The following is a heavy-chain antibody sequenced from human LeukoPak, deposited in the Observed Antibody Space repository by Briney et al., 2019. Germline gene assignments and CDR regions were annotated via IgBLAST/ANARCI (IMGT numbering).Heavy chain of an antibody. Sequence: SETLSLTSTVSGVSISSGGYYWSWIRQHPGKGLEWIGYLYYSGSTYYNPSLKSRVTISVDTSKNQFSLKLSSVTAADTAVYYCASTHSSSRPRPSTRYYCMDVWGKGTTVTVSS. CDR1: GVSISSGGYY. CDR2: LYYSGST. V-gene: IGHV4-31*03. D-gene: IGHD6-6*01. CDR3: ASTHSSSRPRPSTRYYCMDV. J-gene: IGHJ6*03.